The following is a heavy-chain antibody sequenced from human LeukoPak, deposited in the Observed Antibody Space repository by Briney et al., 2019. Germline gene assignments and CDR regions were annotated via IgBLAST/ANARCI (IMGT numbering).Heavy chain of an antibody. D-gene: IGHD2-2*02. J-gene: IGHJ5*02. V-gene: IGHV4-4*07. CDR2: IYTSGST. CDR1: GGSISSYY. Sequence: SETLSLTCTVSGGSISSYYWSWIRQPAGKGLEWIGRIYTSGSTNYNPSLKSRVTMSVDTSKNQFSLKLSSVTAADTAVYYCARVSCSSTSCYTNDWFDPWGQGTLVTVSS. CDR3: ARVSCSSTSCYTNDWFDP.